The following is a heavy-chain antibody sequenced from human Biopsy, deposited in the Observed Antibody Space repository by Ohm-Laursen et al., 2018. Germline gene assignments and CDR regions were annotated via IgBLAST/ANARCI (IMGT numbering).Heavy chain of an antibody. Sequence: SLRLSCTASGFTFSSYGMSWVRQAPGKGLEWVSVLSGSGGTTYYADSVKGRFTISRDNSKNTLYLQMNSLTAEDTAVYYCAKTFHGSSFLYDYGGQGTLVTVSS. CDR2: LSGSGGTT. D-gene: IGHD2-15*01. J-gene: IGHJ4*02. CDR1: GFTFSSYG. V-gene: IGHV3-23*01. CDR3: AKTFHGSSFLYDY.